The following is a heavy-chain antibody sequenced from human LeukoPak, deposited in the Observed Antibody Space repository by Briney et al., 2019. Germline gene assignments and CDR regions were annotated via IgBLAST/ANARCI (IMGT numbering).Heavy chain of an antibody. Sequence: SVKVSCKASGGTFSSYAISWVRQAPGQGLEWMGGIIPIFGTANYAQKFQGRVTITADESTSTAYMELSSLRSEDTAVYYCATQVPYCSGGSCFDHFDYWGQGTLVTVSS. CDR2: IIPIFGTA. CDR1: GGTFSSYA. V-gene: IGHV1-69*13. J-gene: IGHJ4*02. D-gene: IGHD2-15*01. CDR3: ATQVPYCSGGSCFDHFDY.